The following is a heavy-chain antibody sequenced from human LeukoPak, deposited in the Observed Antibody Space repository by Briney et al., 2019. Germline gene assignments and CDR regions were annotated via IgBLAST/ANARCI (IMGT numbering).Heavy chain of an antibody. CDR2: IYHSGST. J-gene: IGHJ3*02. Sequence: PSETLSLTRSVSGYSISRGYYWGWIRQPPGKGLEWIGSIYHSGSTYYNPSLKSRVTISVDTSKNQFSLNLSSVTAADTAVYYCARIRGGANDAFDIWGQGTMVTVSS. CDR1: GYSISRGYY. D-gene: IGHD1-26*01. V-gene: IGHV4-38-2*02. CDR3: ARIRGGANDAFDI.